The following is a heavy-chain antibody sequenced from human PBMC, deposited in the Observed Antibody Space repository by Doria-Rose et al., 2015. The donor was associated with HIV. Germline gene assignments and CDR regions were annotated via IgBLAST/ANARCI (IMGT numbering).Heavy chain of an antibody. D-gene: IGHD6-13*01. CDR3: ARIKSSRWYHKYYFDF. CDR1: GVSLSSPGMG. J-gene: IGHJ4*02. V-gene: IGHV2-26*01. CDR2: IFSDDER. Sequence: QVQLVQSGPVLVKPTETLTLTCTVSGVSLSSPGMGVSWIRQPPGKALEWLANIFSDDERSYKPSLKSILTISMGTSKSQVVLTMTDMDPVDTATYYCARIKSSRWYHKYYFDFWGQGTLVIVSA.